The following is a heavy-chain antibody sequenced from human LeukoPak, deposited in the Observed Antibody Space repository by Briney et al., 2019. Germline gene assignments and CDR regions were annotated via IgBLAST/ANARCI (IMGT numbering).Heavy chain of an antibody. V-gene: IGHV4-59*08. CDR1: GGSIDYYF. CDR3: ARRPTLAAGHYYYMDV. CDR2: VYYSGTT. Sequence: NASGTLSLTCSVSGGSIDYYFWDWIRQPPGKGLEWIGYVYYSGTTDYNPSLMSRVSISVDTSKNQFSLRLSSVTAADTAVYYCARRPTLAAGHYYYMDVWGKGTTVIVSS. J-gene: IGHJ6*03.